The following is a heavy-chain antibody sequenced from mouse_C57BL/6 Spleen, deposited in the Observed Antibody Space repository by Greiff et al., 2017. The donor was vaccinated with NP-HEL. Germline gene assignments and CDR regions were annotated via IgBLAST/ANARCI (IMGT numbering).Heavy chain of an antibody. CDR3: ARALYYYGTLGHYYAMDY. CDR2: INPSTGGT. J-gene: IGHJ4*01. V-gene: IGHV1-42*01. CDR1: GYSFTGYY. D-gene: IGHD1-1*01. Sequence: VQLKESGPELVKPGASVKISCKASGYSFTGYYMNWVKQSPEKSLEWIGEINPSTGGTTYNQKFKAKATLTVAKSSSTAYMQLESLTSEDSAVYYCARALYYYGTLGHYYAMDYWGQGTSVTVSS.